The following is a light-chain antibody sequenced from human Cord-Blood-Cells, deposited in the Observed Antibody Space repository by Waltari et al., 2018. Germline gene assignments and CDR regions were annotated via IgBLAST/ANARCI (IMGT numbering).Light chain of an antibody. J-gene: IGKJ5*01. CDR3: QLYDNLIT. Sequence: DIQMTQSPSSLSASVGDRVTITCQASQDISNYLNWYQQKPGKAPKLLIYDASNLETGVPSRFSGSGSGTDFTFTISSLQPEDIATYYCQLYDNLITFGQGTRLEIK. V-gene: IGKV1-33*01. CDR2: DAS. CDR1: QDISNY.